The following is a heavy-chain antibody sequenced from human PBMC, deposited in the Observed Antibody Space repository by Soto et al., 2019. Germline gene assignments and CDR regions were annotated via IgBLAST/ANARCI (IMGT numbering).Heavy chain of an antibody. Sequence: QVQLQQWGAGLLKPSETLSLTCAVYGGSFSGYYWSWIRQPPGKGLEWIGEINHSGSTNYNPSLKGRVTISVDTSKNQFSLKLSSVTAADTAVYYCARGLVVVPAAMPAFLWWFDPWGQGTLVTVSS. CDR2: INHSGST. V-gene: IGHV4-34*01. D-gene: IGHD2-2*01. CDR3: ARGLVVVPAAMPAFLWWFDP. CDR1: GGSFSGYY. J-gene: IGHJ5*02.